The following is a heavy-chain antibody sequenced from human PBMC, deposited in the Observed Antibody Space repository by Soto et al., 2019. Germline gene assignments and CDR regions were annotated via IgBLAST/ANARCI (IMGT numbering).Heavy chain of an antibody. CDR2: IYTSGST. Sequence: QVQLQESGPGLVKPSETLSLTCTVSGGSLSSYYWSWIRQPAGKGLEWIGRIYTSGSTNYNPSLKSRVTMSLDTSKNQFSLKLSSVTAADTAVYYCARDPERQSSGWYGAYYYYYYGMDVWCQGTTVTVSS. J-gene: IGHJ6*02. D-gene: IGHD6-19*01. CDR3: ARDPERQSSGWYGAYYYYYYGMDV. V-gene: IGHV4-4*07. CDR1: GGSLSSYY.